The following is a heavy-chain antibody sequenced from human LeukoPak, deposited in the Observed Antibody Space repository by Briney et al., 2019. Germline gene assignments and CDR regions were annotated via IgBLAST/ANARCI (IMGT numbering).Heavy chain of an antibody. CDR3: AKVADYSSGHHDPFDY. V-gene: IGHV3-30*18. D-gene: IGHD6-19*01. J-gene: IGHJ4*02. CDR1: GFTFSSDG. CDR2: ISYDGSYT. Sequence: PGGSLRLSCAASGFTFSSDGMPWARQAPGKGLEWVAVISYDGSYTYSADSVKGRFTISRDNSKNTLYLQMNSLRAEDTAVYYCAKVADYSSGHHDPFDYWGQGTLVTVSS.